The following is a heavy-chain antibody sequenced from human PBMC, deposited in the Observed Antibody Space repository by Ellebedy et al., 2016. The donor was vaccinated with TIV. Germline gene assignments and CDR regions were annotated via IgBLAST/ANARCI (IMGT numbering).Heavy chain of an antibody. V-gene: IGHV4-39*07. D-gene: IGHD6-13*01. Sequence: MPSETLSLTCTVSGGSSSSSSYYWGWIRQPPGKGLEWIGSIYYSGSTYYNPSLKSRVTISVDTSKNQFSLKLSSVTAADAAVYYCARDEYNISWFKYWGQGTLVTVSS. CDR1: GGSSSSSSYY. CDR2: IYYSGST. J-gene: IGHJ4*02. CDR3: ARDEYNISWFKY.